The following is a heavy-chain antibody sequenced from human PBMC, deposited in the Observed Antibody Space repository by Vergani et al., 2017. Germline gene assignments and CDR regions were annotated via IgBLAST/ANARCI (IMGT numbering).Heavy chain of an antibody. Sequence: EVQLVESGGGLVQPGGSLRLSCTASGFTVSSNYLSWVRQAPGKGLEWVSALTGGGGSTYYADSFKGRFIISRDNSRDTLYLQMNRLRPDDTATYYCVKDAGSYENFFDSWGQGTLVTVSS. CDR3: VKDAGSYENFFDS. J-gene: IGHJ4*02. CDR1: GFTVSSNY. CDR2: LTGGGGST. V-gene: IGHV3-23*04. D-gene: IGHD1-26*01.